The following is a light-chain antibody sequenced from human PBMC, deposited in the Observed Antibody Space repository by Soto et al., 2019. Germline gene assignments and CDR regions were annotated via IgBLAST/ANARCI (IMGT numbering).Light chain of an antibody. CDR1: QSVSSNH. V-gene: IGKV3-20*01. J-gene: IGKJ2*01. CDR3: QQDGSSTYT. Sequence: EIVLTQSPGSLSLSPRERATLSCRASQSVSSNHLAWYQQKPGQAPRLLIYGASRRATGIPDRFSGSGSGTDFTLTISRLEPEDFAMYYCQQDGSSTYTFGQGTKVEIK. CDR2: GAS.